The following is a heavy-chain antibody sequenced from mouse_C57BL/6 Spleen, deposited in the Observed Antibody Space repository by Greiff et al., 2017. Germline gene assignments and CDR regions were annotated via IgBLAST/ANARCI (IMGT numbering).Heavy chain of an antibody. Sequence: VKLMESGPGLVAPSQSLSITCTVSGYSLTSYGVHWFRQPPGKGLEWLVVIWSDGSTTYNSALKSRLSISKDNSKSQVFLKMNSLQTDDTAMYYCARHSNWYFDVWGKGTTVTVSS. V-gene: IGHV2-6-1*01. J-gene: IGHJ1*03. CDR1: GYSLTSYG. CDR2: IWSDGST. CDR3: ARHSNWYFDV.